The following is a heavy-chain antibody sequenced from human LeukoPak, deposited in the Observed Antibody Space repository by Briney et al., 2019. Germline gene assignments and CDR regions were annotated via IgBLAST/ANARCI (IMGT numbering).Heavy chain of an antibody. Sequence: GGSLRLSCAASGFTFSSYTMNWVRQAPGKGLEWVSSISIRRNYIYYADSVRGRFTISRDNAKNSLYLQMNNLRAEDTAVYYCARAPDTAMVTGSDYWGQGTLVTVSS. V-gene: IGHV3-21*01. CDR3: ARAPDTAMVTGSDY. CDR2: ISIRRNYI. CDR1: GFTFSSYT. J-gene: IGHJ4*02. D-gene: IGHD5-18*01.